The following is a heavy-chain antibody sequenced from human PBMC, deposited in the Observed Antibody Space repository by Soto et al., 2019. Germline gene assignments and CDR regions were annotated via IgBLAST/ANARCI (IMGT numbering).Heavy chain of an antibody. Sequence: PSETLSLTCAVSGGSISSGGYSWSWIRQPPGKGLEWIGYIYHSGSTYYNPSLKSRVTISVDRSKNQFSLKLSSVTAADTAVYYCAKGGYTFAYEWGQGALVTVPQ. CDR1: GGSISSGGYS. CDR3: AKGGYTFAYE. CDR2: IYHSGST. V-gene: IGHV4-30-2*02. J-gene: IGHJ4*02. D-gene: IGHD5-18*01.